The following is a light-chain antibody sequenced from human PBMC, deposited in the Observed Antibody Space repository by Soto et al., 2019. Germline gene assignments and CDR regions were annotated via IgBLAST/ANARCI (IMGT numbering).Light chain of an antibody. Sequence: QSVLTQPPSVSAAPGQKVTISCSGSSSNIGNNYVSWYQQLPGTAPKLLIYDNNKRPSGIPDRFSGSKSDTSATLGITGLQTGDEADYYCGTWDSSLSKYVFGTGTKLTVL. CDR1: SSNIGNNY. V-gene: IGLV1-51*01. CDR3: GTWDSSLSKYV. J-gene: IGLJ1*01. CDR2: DNN.